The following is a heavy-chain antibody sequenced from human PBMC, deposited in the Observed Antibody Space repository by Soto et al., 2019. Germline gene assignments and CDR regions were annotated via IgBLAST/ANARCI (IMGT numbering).Heavy chain of an antibody. CDR2: INAGNGNT. D-gene: IGHD3-10*01. CDR3: ARPMVRGVISAFDI. Sequence: ASVKVSCKASGYTFTSYAMHWVRQAPGQRLEWMGWINAGNGNTKYSQKFQGRVTITRDTSASTAYMELSSLRSEDTAVYYCARPMVRGVISAFDIWGQGTMVTVSS. CDR1: GYTFTSYA. V-gene: IGHV1-3*01. J-gene: IGHJ3*02.